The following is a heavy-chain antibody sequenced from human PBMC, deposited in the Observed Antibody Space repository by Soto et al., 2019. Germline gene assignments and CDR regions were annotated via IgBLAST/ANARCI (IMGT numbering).Heavy chain of an antibody. D-gene: IGHD6-13*01. V-gene: IGHV1-8*01. J-gene: IGHJ6*02. CDR1: GYTFTSYD. Sequence: QVQLVQSGAEVKKPGASVKVSCKASGYTFTSYDINWVRQATGQGLEWMGWVNPNSGNTGYEQKFQGRVTMTRNTSISTAYMELSSLRSEDTAMYYCARRYSSSWYGHHGMDVWGQGTTVTVSS. CDR2: VNPNSGNT. CDR3: ARRYSSSWYGHHGMDV.